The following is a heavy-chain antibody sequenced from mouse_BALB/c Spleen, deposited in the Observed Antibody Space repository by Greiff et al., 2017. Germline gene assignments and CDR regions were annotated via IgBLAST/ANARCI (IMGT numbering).Heavy chain of an antibody. CDR1: GFSLTSYG. J-gene: IGHJ3*01. V-gene: IGHV2-9*02. CDR2: IWAGGST. D-gene: IGHD1-1*01. Sequence: VQVVESGPGLVAPSQSLSITCTVSGFSLTSYGVHWVRQPPGKGLEWLGVIWAGGSTNYNSALMSRLSISKDNSKSQVFLKMNSLQTDDTAMYYCARENYGSSYWFAYWGQGTLVTVSA. CDR3: ARENYGSSYWFAY.